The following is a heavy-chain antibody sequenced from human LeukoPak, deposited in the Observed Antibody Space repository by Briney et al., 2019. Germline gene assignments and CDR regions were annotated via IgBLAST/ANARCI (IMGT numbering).Heavy chain of an antibody. CDR3: ARAVYGFDAFDI. CDR1: GFPFSSYA. V-gene: IGHV3-21*01. D-gene: IGHD4-17*01. CDR2: ISSSSSYI. Sequence: SCAASGFPFSSYAMSWVRQAPGKGLEWVSSISSSSSYIYYADSVKGRFTISRDNAKNSLYLQMNSLRAEDTAVYYCARAVYGFDAFDIWGQGTMVTVSS. J-gene: IGHJ3*02.